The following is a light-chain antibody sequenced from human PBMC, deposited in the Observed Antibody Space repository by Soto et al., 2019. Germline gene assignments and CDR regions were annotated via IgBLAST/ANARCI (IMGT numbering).Light chain of an antibody. CDR3: GTWDSSLSVVL. CDR2: ENN. J-gene: IGLJ2*01. Sequence: QSVLTQPPSVSAAPGQTVTISCSGSSSNIGNNYVSWYQQLPGTAPKLLIYENNKRPTWLPDRFSGAKSGTSATLDITGLHTGDEADYYCGTWDSSLSVVLFGGGTKVTVL. CDR1: SSNIGNNY. V-gene: IGLV1-51*02.